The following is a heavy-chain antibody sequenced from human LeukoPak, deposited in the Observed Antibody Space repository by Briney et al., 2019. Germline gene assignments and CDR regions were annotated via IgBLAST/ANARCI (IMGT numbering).Heavy chain of an antibody. J-gene: IGHJ6*02. V-gene: IGHV3-23*01. CDR3: ARDRVDTAAAGGYYYYYGMDV. D-gene: IGHD6-13*01. CDR1: GFTFSSCA. Sequence: GFLRLSCAASGFTFSSCAMSWVRQAPGKGLEWVSAISGSGGSTYYADSVKGRFTISRDNSKNTLYLQMNSLRAEDTAVYYCARDRVDTAAAGGYYYYYGMDVWGQGTTVTVSS. CDR2: ISGSGGST.